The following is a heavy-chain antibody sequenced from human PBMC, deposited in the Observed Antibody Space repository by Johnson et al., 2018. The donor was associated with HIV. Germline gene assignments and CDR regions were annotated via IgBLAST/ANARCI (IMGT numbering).Heavy chain of an antibody. CDR3: ARVEPIRRAIDAFDI. CDR1: GFTFSSYD. V-gene: IGHV3-13*01. CDR2: IGTAGDT. Sequence: VQLVESGGGLVQPGGSLRLSCAASGFTFSSYDMHWVRQATGKGLEWVSAIGTAGDTYYVDSVKGRFTISRDNAKNSLYLQLNSLRAEETAVYYCARVEPIRRAIDAFDIWGQGTMVTVSS. J-gene: IGHJ3*02.